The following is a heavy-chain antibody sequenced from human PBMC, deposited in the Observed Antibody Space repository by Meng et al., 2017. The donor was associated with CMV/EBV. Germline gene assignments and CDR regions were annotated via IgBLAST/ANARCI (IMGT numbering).Heavy chain of an antibody. Sequence: ASVKVSCKASGYTFTGYYMHWVRQAPGQGLEWMGWINPNSGGTNYAQKFQGRVTMTRDTSISTAYMELSRLRSDDTAVYYCARRPGIAVAAPDYYYYGMDVWGQGTTVTVSS. CDR1: GYTFTGYY. CDR3: ARRPGIAVAAPDYYYYGMDV. V-gene: IGHV1-2*02. J-gene: IGHJ6*02. CDR2: INPNSGGT. D-gene: IGHD6-19*01.